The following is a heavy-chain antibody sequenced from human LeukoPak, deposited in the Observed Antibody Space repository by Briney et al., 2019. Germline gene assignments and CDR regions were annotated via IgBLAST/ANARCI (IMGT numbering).Heavy chain of an antibody. CDR3: ATWGLYFDI. Sequence: ASVKVSCKASGYTFTSYYMHWVRQAPGQGLEWMGWIRPNSGGTNYTQKFQGRVTMTRDTSINTAYMELSRLTSDDTAVYFCATWGLYFDIWGQGTMVIVAS. D-gene: IGHD3-16*01. CDR1: GYTFTSYY. J-gene: IGHJ3*02. V-gene: IGHV1-2*02. CDR2: IRPNSGGT.